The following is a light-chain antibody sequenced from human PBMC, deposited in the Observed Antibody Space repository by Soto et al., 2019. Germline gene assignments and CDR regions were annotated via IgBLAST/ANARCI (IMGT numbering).Light chain of an antibody. CDR3: SSYTSASSFYV. Sequence: QSVLTQPASVSGSPGQSITISRTGTSSDVGGYNYVSWYQQHAGKAPKFMIYEVSNRPSGVSNRFSGSKSGNTASLTISGLQAEDEADYYCSSYTSASSFYVFGTGTKSPS. V-gene: IGLV2-14*01. J-gene: IGLJ1*01. CDR1: SSDVGGYNY. CDR2: EVS.